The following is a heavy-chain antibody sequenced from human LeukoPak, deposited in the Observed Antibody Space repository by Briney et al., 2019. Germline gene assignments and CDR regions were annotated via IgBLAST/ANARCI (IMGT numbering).Heavy chain of an antibody. CDR3: ARSGYSYGFRTLDY. Sequence: ASVKVSCKASGGTFSSYAISWVRQAPGQGLEWMGGIIPIFGTANYAQKFQGRVTITADESTSTAYMELSSLRSEDTAFYYCARSGYSYGFRTLDYWGQGTLVTVSS. J-gene: IGHJ4*02. CDR1: GGTFSSYA. CDR2: IIPIFGTA. D-gene: IGHD5-18*01. V-gene: IGHV1-69*01.